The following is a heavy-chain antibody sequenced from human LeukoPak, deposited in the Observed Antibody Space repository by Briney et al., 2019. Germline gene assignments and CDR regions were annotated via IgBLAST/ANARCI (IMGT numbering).Heavy chain of an antibody. CDR1: GYTFTGYY. Sequence: ASVKVFCKASGYTFTGYYMHWVRQAPGQGLEWMGWINPNSGGTNYAQKFQGRVTMTRDASISTAYMELSRLRSDDTAVYYCARSDPEEVISGDDYWGQGTLVTVSS. V-gene: IGHV1-2*02. CDR3: ARSDPEEVISGDDY. D-gene: IGHD2/OR15-2a*01. CDR2: INPNSGGT. J-gene: IGHJ4*02.